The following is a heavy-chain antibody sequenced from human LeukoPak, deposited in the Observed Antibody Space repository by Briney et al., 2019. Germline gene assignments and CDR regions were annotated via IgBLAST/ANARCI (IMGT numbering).Heavy chain of an antibody. J-gene: IGHJ4*02. D-gene: IGHD3-16*01. CDR1: GFTFSSYW. V-gene: IGHV3-7*05. Sequence: GGSLTLSCAASGFTFSSYWMSWVRQAAGKGLEWVANIKQDGSEIYYVDSVRGRFTISRDNAKNSLFLQMNSLRAEDTAVYYCVQGGYFFNYWGQGALVTVSS. CDR2: IKQDGSEI. CDR3: VQGGYFFNY.